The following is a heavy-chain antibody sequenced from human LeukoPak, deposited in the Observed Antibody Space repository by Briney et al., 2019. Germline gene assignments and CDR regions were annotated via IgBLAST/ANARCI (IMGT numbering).Heavy chain of an antibody. V-gene: IGHV3-33*01. D-gene: IGHD3-22*01. J-gene: IGHJ4*02. CDR1: GFTFSSYG. Sequence: GGSLRLSCAASGFTFSSYGMPWVRQAPGKGLEWVAVIWYDGSNKYYADSVKGRFTISRDNSKNTLYLQMNSLRAEDTAVYYCARDNYDSSGTFDYWGQGTLVTVSS. CDR2: IWYDGSNK. CDR3: ARDNYDSSGTFDY.